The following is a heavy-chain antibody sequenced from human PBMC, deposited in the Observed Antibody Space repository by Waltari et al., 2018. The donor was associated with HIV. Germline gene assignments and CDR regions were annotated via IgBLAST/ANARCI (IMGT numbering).Heavy chain of an antibody. J-gene: IGHJ4*02. CDR2: IRPILGIA. D-gene: IGHD3-22*01. V-gene: IGHV1-69*08. CDR3: ARDRSPYYYDSSGYYFFDY. Sequence: QVQLVQSGAEVKKPGSSVKVSCKASGGTFSSYTISWVRQAPGQGLEWMGRIRPILGIANDAQKFQGRVTITADKSTSTAYMELSSLRSEDTAVYYCARDRSPYYYDSSGYYFFDYWGQGTLVTVSS. CDR1: GGTFSSYT.